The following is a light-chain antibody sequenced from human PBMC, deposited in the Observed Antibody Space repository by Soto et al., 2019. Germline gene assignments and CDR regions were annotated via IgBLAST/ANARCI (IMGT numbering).Light chain of an antibody. CDR2: GAS. CDR3: QQYGSSPPYT. Sequence: EIVLTQSPGTLSLSPGERATLSCRASQSVSSSYLAWYQQKPGQAPRLLIYGASSRATGIPDRFSGGGSGTDFTLTISRLEPEDLAVYYCQQYGSSPPYTFGQGTKLEIK. J-gene: IGKJ2*01. CDR1: QSVSSSY. V-gene: IGKV3-20*01.